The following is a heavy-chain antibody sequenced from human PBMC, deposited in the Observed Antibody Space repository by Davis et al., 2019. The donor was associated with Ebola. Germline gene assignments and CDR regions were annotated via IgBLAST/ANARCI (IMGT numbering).Heavy chain of an antibody. CDR1: GDSVSSNSAA. CDR2: TYYRSKWYN. Sequence: HSQTLSLTCAISGDSVSSNSAAWNWIRQSPSRGLEWLGRTYYRSKWYNDYAVSVKSRITINPDTSKNQFSLQLNSVTPEDTAVYYCAREGGIVGATTDYFDYWGQGTLVTVSS. D-gene: IGHD1-26*01. V-gene: IGHV6-1*01. J-gene: IGHJ4*02. CDR3: AREGGIVGATTDYFDY.